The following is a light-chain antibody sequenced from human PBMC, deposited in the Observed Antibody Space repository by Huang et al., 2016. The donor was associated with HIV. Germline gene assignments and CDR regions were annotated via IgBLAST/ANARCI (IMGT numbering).Light chain of an antibody. CDR3: QQRSNWHPLS. Sequence: EIVLTQSPATLSLSPGERATLSCRASQSVSSYLAWYQQKPGQAPRPLIYDASNRATGIPARFSGSGPGTDFTLTISSLEPEDFAVYYCQQRSNWHPLSFGGGTKVEMK. V-gene: IGKV3D-11*02. CDR1: QSVSSY. CDR2: DAS. J-gene: IGKJ4*01.